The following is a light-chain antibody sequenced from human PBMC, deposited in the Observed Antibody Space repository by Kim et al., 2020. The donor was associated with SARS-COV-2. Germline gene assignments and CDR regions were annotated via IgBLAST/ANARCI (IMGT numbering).Light chain of an antibody. Sequence: EIVLTQSPATLSLSPGERATLSCRASQSLGNSLAWYQHKPGLAPRLLVYDASNRATGIPARFSGSGSGTDFTLTISSLEPEDFAVYYCQQRSNWPRTFGGGTKVEIK. J-gene: IGKJ4*01. CDR1: QSLGNS. CDR3: QQRSNWPRT. CDR2: DAS. V-gene: IGKV3-11*01.